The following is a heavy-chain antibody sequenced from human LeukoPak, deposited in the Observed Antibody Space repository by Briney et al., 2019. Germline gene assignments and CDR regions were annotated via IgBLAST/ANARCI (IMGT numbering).Heavy chain of an antibody. CDR1: GGSISSYY. D-gene: IGHD5-24*01. V-gene: IGHV4-4*07. J-gene: IGHJ4*02. Sequence: SETLSLTCTVSGGSISSYYWSWIRQPAGKGLEWIGRIYTSGSTNYNPSLKSRATMSVDTSKNQFSLKLSSVTAADTAVYYCARDSGRDGYNYVYYFDYWGQGTLVTVSS. CDR2: IYTSGST. CDR3: ARDSGRDGYNYVYYFDY.